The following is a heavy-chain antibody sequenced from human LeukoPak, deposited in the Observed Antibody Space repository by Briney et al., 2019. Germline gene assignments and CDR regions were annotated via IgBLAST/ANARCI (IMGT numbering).Heavy chain of an antibody. CDR2: IRSKAYGGTT. J-gene: IGHJ4*02. V-gene: IGHV3-49*04. Sequence: PGRSLRLSCTASGFTFGDYAMSWVRQAPGKGLEWVGFIRSKAYGGTTEYAASVKGRFTISRDDSKNTLYLQMNSLKTEDTAVYYCTTYCSSTSCHDYWGQGTLVTVSS. D-gene: IGHD2-2*01. CDR1: GFTFGDYA. CDR3: TTYCSSTSCHDY.